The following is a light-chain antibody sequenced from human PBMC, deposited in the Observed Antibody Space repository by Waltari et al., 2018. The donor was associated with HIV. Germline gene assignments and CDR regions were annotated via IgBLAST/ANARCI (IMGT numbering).Light chain of an antibody. CDR1: QSVSSSF. Sequence: EVVLTQSPGTLSLSPGERATLSCRVSQSVSSSFLAWYQQKPGQAPRLLIYGASNRATGIPDRFSGSGSGTDFTLTINRLEPEDFAVYYCQQYDTSLGSFGQGTKLEIK. V-gene: IGKV3-20*01. CDR2: GAS. J-gene: IGKJ2*03. CDR3: QQYDTSLGS.